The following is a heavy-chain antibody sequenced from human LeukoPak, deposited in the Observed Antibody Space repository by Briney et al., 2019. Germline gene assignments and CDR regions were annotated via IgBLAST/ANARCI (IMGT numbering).Heavy chain of an antibody. CDR1: GYTFTNYG. J-gene: IGHJ4*02. V-gene: IGHV1-18*01. CDR2: ISSYNGNT. CDR3: GRDYRATGIILVFDY. Sequence: ASVKVSCKVSGYTFTNYGISWVRQAPGQGLEWMGWISSYNGNTNYAQKFQDRVTMTTDTSTGTAHMELRSLRSDDTAVYYCGRDYRATGIILVFDYWGQGTLVTVPS. D-gene: IGHD1-26*01.